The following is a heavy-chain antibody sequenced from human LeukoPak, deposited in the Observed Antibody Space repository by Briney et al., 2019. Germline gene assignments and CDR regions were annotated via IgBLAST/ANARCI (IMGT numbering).Heavy chain of an antibody. CDR2: IAPNSGDT. Sequence: ASVKVSCKDSGYTFTDYYMHWVRQAPGQGLGWMGWIAPNSGDTNYAQKFQGRVTMTRDTSISTAHMELSRLKSDDTAVYYCARDIGSGWYWIGGNYWGQGTLVTVSS. CDR1: GYTFTDYY. J-gene: IGHJ4*02. V-gene: IGHV1-2*02. D-gene: IGHD6-19*01. CDR3: ARDIGSGWYWIGGNY.